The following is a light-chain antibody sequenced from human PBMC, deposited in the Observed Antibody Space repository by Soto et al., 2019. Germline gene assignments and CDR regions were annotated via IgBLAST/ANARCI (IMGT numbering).Light chain of an antibody. CDR3: QQSYATPLT. Sequence: DIQMTQSPSSLSASVGDRVTITCRASQSIGIYLNWYQQKPGKATKLLICGASYLQGGDPSRFSGSQSGTDFTLTISSRQVEDFATYDCQQSYATPLTFGGGTKVEIK. CDR1: QSIGIY. V-gene: IGKV1-39*01. J-gene: IGKJ4*01. CDR2: GAS.